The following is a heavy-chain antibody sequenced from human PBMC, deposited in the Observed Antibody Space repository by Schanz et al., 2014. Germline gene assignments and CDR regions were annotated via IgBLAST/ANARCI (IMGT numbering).Heavy chain of an antibody. J-gene: IGHJ6*02. D-gene: IGHD3-9*01. CDR1: GYTFSDYG. Sequence: QVQLVQSGDEVKKPGASVKVSCKTSGYTFSDYGITWVRQAPGQGLEWMGIINLSGGSTNNAQKFQGRVTMTTDTSTSTAYMELRSLRSDDTAVYYCARVQDDILTGSEYYYGMDVWGQGTTVTVSS. CDR2: INLSGGST. CDR3: ARVQDDILTGSEYYYGMDV. V-gene: IGHV1-18*01.